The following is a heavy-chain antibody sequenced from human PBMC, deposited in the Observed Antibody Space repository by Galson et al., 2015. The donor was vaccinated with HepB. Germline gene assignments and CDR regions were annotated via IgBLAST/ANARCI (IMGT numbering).Heavy chain of an antibody. CDR1: GFTFSSYD. J-gene: IGHJ5*02. D-gene: IGHD1-26*01. CDR3: ARGVGAGWFDP. CDR2: IGTAGDT. Sequence: SLRLSCAASGFTFSSYDMHWVRQATGKGLEWVSAIGTAGDTYYPGSVKGRFTISRENAKNSLYLQMNSLRAGDTAVYYCARGVGAGWFDPWGQGTLVTVSS. V-gene: IGHV3-13*01.